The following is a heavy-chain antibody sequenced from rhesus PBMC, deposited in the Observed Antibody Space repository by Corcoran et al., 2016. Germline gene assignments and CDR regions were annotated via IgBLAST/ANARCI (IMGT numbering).Heavy chain of an antibody. CDR1: GYSISSGYG. CDR2: IGGSSGST. Sequence: QVQLQESGPGLVKHSETLSLTCAVSGYSISSGYGWSWIRQPPGKGLEWIGYIGGSSGSTNYNPSLKSRVTISKDTSKNQFSLKLSSVTAADTAVYYCARRSSYWYFDLWGPGTPITISS. J-gene: IGHJ2*01. V-gene: IGHV4-127*01. D-gene: IGHD4-29*01. CDR3: ARRSSYWYFDL.